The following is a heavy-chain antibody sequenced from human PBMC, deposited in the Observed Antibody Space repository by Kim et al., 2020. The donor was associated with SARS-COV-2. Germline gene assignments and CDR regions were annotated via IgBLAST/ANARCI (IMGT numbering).Heavy chain of an antibody. D-gene: IGHD2-21*01. Sequence: AHKFQGRVTITADESTSSAYMELSSLRSEDTAVYYCARSYDSGYYYGMDVWGQGTTVTVSS. CDR3: ARSYDSGYYYGMDV. J-gene: IGHJ6*02. V-gene: IGHV1-69*01.